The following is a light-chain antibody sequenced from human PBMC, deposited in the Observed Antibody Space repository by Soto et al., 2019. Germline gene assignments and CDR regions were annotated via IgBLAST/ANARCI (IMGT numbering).Light chain of an antibody. V-gene: IGLV2-14*01. Sequence: SALTQPAPLSGAPGQSTTLSCTGNNSDVGGYNYVSWYQQHPGKAPKLMIYDVSNRPSGVSNRFSGSKSGNTASLTISGLQAEDEADYYCSSYTSSSTLLYVFGTGTKVTVL. J-gene: IGLJ1*01. CDR2: DVS. CDR3: SSYTSSSTLLYV. CDR1: NSDVGGYNY.